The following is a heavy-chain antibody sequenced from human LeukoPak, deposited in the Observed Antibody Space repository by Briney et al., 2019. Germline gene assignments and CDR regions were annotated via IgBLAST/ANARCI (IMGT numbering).Heavy chain of an antibody. CDR3: AKRERGSYSLDY. V-gene: IGHV3-23*01. J-gene: IGHJ4*02. CDR2: ISGSGGST. D-gene: IGHD1-26*01. CDR1: GFTFSSYA. Sequence: PGGSLRLSCAASGFTFSSYAMSWVRQAPGKGLEWVSAISGSGGSTYYADSVKGRLTISRDNSKNTLYLQMSSLRAEDTAVYYCAKRERGSYSLDYWGQGTLVTVSS.